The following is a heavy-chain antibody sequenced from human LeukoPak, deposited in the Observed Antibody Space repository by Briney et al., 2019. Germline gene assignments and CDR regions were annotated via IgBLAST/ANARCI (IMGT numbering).Heavy chain of an antibody. J-gene: IGHJ4*02. CDR1: GGTFSSYA. CDR3: AKDRFYYDSSGYGLLTD. V-gene: IGHV1-69*04. Sequence: SVKVSCKASGGTFSSYAISWVRQAPGQGLEWMGRIIPILGIANYAQKFQGRVTITADKSTSTAYMELSSLRSEDTAVYYCAKDRFYYDSSGYGLLTDWGQGTLVTVSS. CDR2: IIPILGIA. D-gene: IGHD3-22*01.